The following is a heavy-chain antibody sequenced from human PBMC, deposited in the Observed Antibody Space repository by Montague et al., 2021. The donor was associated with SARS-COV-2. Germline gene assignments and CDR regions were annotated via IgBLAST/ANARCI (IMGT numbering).Heavy chain of an antibody. V-gene: IGHV4-59*08. CDR3: ARRRQYTQGETFFDS. D-gene: IGHD1-26*01. CDR1: GDSITYFY. J-gene: IGHJ4*02. Sequence: SETLSLTCSVPGDSITYFYRSWIRQAPGKGLEWIGHIYSRGSTKYNPSLESRVTISADTSTNHFSLNLRSVTAADTAVYFCARRRQYTQGETFFDSWGQGTLVTVSS. CDR2: IYSRGST.